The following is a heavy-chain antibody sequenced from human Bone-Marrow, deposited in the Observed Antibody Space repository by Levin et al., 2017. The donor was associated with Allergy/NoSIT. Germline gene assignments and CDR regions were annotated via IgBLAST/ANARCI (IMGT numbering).Heavy chain of an antibody. V-gene: IGHV4-30-4*01. CDR1: GGAINNDDSY. Sequence: LRLSCSVSGGAINNDDSYWSWIRQSPETGLEWLGYIHHSGSPYYNPSLLSRLRLSIDLSKRELSLKLTAVTAADTAFYCCATRYNSWDSYNWFDRWGQGILVTVSS. CDR3: ATRYNSWDSYNWFDR. CDR2: IHHSGSP. J-gene: IGHJ5*02. D-gene: IGHD1-26*01.